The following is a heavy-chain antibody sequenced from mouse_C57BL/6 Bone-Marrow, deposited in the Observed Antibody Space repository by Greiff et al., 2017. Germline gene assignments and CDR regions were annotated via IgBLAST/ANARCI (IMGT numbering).Heavy chain of an antibody. V-gene: IGHV14-4*01. Sequence: VQLQQSGAELVRPGASVKLSCTASGFNIKDDYMNWVKQRPEQGLEWIGWIDPENGDTEYASKFQGKATITADTSSNTAYLQLSSLTSEDTAVYYCVLYDGYYLFAYWGQGTLVTVSA. CDR3: VLYDGYYLFAY. CDR1: GFNIKDDY. CDR2: IDPENGDT. J-gene: IGHJ3*01. D-gene: IGHD2-3*01.